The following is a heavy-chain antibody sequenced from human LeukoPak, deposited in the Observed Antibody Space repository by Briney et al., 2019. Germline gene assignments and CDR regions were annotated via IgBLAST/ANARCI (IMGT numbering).Heavy chain of an antibody. D-gene: IGHD3-22*01. J-gene: IGHJ4*02. CDR1: GGSFSGYY. CDR2: INHSGST. V-gene: IGHV4-34*01. CDR3: ARAPYYYDSSGYYSFDY. Sequence: KPSETLSLTCAVYGGSFSGYYWSWIRQPPGKGLEWIGEINHSGSTNYNPSLKSRVTMSVDTSKNQFSLKLSSVTAADTAVYYCARAPYYYDSSGYYSFDYWGQGTLVTVSS.